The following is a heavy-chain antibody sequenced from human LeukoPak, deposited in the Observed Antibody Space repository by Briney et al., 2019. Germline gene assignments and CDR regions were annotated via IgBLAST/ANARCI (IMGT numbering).Heavy chain of an antibody. CDR2: ISYDGSNK. CDR1: GFTFSSYG. D-gene: IGHD5/OR15-5a*01. J-gene: IGHJ6*03. CDR3: ARSVSDYYYYMDV. V-gene: IGHV3-30*03. Sequence: PGRSLRLSCAASGFTFSSYGMHWVRQAPGKGLEWVAVISYDGSNKYYADSVKGRFTISRDNSKNTLYLQMNSLRAEDTAVYYCARSVSDYYYYMDVWGKGTTVTVSS.